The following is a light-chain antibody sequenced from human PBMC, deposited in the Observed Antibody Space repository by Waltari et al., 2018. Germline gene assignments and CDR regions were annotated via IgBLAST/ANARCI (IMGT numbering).Light chain of an antibody. V-gene: IGKV4-1*01. CDR1: QSVLYSPNNKNY. J-gene: IGKJ3*01. Sequence: DIVMTQPPDSLAGSLGEGATINCESSQSVLYSPNNKNYLAWYQPKPGQPPKLLIYWASTRESGVPDRFTGSESGTDFTLAISSLQAEDVAVYYCQQYYDTPLTFGPGTKVDIK. CDR2: WAS. CDR3: QQYYDTPLT.